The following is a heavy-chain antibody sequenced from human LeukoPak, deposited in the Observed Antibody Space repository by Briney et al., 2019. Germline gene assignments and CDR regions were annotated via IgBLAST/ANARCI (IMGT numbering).Heavy chain of an antibody. CDR2: ISYDGSNK. V-gene: IGHV3-30*18. CDR1: GFTFSSYG. D-gene: IGHD5-18*01. J-gene: IGHJ4*02. Sequence: PGGSLRLSCAASGFTFSSYGMHWVRQAPGKGLEWVAVISYDGSNKYYADSVKGRFTISRDNSKNTLYLQMNSLRAEDTAVYYCAKEAGYSYGYSYDYWGQGTLVTVSS. CDR3: AKEAGYSYGYSYDY.